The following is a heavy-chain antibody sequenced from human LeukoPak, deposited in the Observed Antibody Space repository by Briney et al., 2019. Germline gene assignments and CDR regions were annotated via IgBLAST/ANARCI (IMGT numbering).Heavy chain of an antibody. CDR1: GFTFSSYA. CDR3: ARDRGSSFDY. CDR2: ISYDGSNK. J-gene: IGHJ4*02. V-gene: IGHV3-30*01. Sequence: GGSLRLSCAASGFTFSSYAMHWVRQAPGKGLEWVAVISYDGSNKYYADSVKGRFTISRDNSKNTLYLQMNSLRAEDTAVYYCARDRGSSFDYWGQGTLVTVSA. D-gene: IGHD6-6*01.